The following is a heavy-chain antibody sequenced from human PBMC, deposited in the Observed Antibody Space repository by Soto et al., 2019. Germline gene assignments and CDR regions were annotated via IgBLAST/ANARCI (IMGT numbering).Heavy chain of an antibody. CDR2: VNPGGTIT. Sequence: EVHLVESGGDLVQPGGSLRLSCAAPGYTFSHYWMHWVRQPPGKGLVWVSRVNPGGTITTYADPVKGRLTICRENAKHTLHSKMNSLGVEDRARYCITYGTFGDKGFWGEGTTVTVSS. CDR1: GYTFSHYW. J-gene: IGHJ6*02. D-gene: IGHD3-10*01. V-gene: IGHV3-74*01. CDR3: TYGTFGDKGF.